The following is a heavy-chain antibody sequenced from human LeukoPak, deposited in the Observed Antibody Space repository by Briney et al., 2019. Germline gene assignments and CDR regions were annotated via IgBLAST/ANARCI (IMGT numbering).Heavy chain of an antibody. D-gene: IGHD7-27*01. CDR2: VSPPGGGT. V-gene: IGHV3-23*01. J-gene: IGHJ4*02. CDR1: GFTFSNHG. Sequence: GGSLRLSCAASGFTFSNHGMNWVRQAPGKGLEWLSGVSPPGGGTYYADSVKGRFTISRDDSKNTLSLQMNSLRVEDAAVYYCARDLAWGAFDYWGQGTLVTVSS. CDR3: ARDLAWGAFDY.